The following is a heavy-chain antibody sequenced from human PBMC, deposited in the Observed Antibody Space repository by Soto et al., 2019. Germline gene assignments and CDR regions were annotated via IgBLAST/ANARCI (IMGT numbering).Heavy chain of an antibody. Sequence: SETLSHTWTVAGGYIRNNYCSWIMQPPGKGLEWVGYIYYTGTSKYNPSLKSRVTISVDSSKNQFSLKLDSVTAADTAVYYCARLGGYYQAFDYWGQGTLVTVSS. CDR3: ARLGGYYQAFDY. D-gene: IGHD3-3*01. V-gene: IGHV4-59*08. CDR1: GGYIRNNY. J-gene: IGHJ4*02. CDR2: IYYTGTS.